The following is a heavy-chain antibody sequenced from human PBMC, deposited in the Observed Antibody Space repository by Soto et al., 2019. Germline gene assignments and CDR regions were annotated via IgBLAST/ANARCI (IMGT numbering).Heavy chain of an antibody. CDR3: ATTRGLAVGGSFDY. V-gene: IGHV3-21*01. CDR2: ISSTTNYI. J-gene: IGHJ4*02. CDR1: GFTFSRYS. D-gene: IGHD3-10*01. Sequence: GGSLRLSCAASGFTFSRYSMNWVRQAPGKGLEWVSSISSTTNYIYYADSMKGRFTVSRDNAKNSVYLDMNSLSAEDTAVYYCATTRGLAVGGSFDYWGQGMLVTVSS.